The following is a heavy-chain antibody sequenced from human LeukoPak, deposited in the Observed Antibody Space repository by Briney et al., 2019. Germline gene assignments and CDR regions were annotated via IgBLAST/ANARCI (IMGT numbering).Heavy chain of an antibody. CDR2: ISGSGGST. CDR1: GFTFSSYA. Sequence: PGGSLRLSCAASGFTFSSYAMSWVRQAPGKGLEWVSAISGSGGSTYYADSVKGRFTISRDNSKNTLYLQMNSLRAEDTAVYYCANRHYDSSGYYENFDYWGQGTLVTVSS. V-gene: IGHV3-23*01. J-gene: IGHJ4*02. D-gene: IGHD3-22*01. CDR3: ANRHYDSSGYYENFDY.